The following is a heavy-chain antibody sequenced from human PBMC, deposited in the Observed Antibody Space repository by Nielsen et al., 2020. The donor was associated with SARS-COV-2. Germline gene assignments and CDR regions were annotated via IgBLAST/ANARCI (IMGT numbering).Heavy chain of an antibody. J-gene: IGHJ4*02. V-gene: IGHV3-30*02. D-gene: IGHD1-14*01. Sequence: GGSLRLSCVAPGFTFSTYYMHWVRQAPGRGLEWVAFIKNDGSDELYGDSVEGRFTISRDNSKNTLYLQMNSLRPEDTAVYYCAKENRDFDHWGQGTLVTVSS. CDR2: IKNDGSDE. CDR3: AKENRDFDH. CDR1: GFTFSTYY.